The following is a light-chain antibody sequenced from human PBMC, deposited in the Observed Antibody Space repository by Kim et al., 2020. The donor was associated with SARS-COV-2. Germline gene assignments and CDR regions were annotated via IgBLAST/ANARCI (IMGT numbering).Light chain of an antibody. Sequence: EIVMTQSPATLSVSPGERATLSCRASQSVSSNLAWYQQKPGQAPRLLIYGASSRATGIPARFSGSGSGTEFTLTISSLQSEDFAVYYCQQFEDMYTFGQGTKLEI. J-gene: IGKJ2*01. V-gene: IGKV3-15*01. CDR3: QQFEDMYT. CDR2: GAS. CDR1: QSVSSN.